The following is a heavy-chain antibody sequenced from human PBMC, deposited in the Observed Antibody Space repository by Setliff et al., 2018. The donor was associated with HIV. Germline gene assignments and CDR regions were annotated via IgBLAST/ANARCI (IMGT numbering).Heavy chain of an antibody. V-gene: IGHV1-46*01. CDR1: GYTFTSYF. D-gene: IGHD2-2*01. J-gene: IGHJ3*02. CDR3: ARAGGGATDQAFDI. CDR2: IDPNGGAT. Sequence: ASVKVSCKAFGYTFTSYFLHWVRQAPGQGLEWLGIIDPNGGATNNAQKLQGRLTVTTDTSTGTLYMELSNLRSDDSAVYYCARAGGGATDQAFDIWGQETMVTVSS.